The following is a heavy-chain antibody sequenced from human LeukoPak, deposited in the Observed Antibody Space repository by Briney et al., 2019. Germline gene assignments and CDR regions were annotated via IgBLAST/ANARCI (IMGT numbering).Heavy chain of an antibody. CDR3: ARDHFGSGATFDY. CDR1: GFTVSSNY. CDR2: IYSGGST. D-gene: IGHD3-3*02. J-gene: IGHJ4*02. V-gene: IGHV3-66*01. Sequence: GGSLRLSCAASGFTVSSNYMSWVRQAPGKGLEWVSVIYSGGSTYYADSVKGRFTISRDNSKNTLYLQMNSLRAEDTAVYYCARDHFGSGATFDYWGQGTLVTVSS.